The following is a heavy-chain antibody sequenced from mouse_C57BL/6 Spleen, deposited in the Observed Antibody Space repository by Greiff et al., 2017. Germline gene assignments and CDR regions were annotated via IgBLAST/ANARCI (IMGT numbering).Heavy chain of an antibody. CDR3: AKNYYGSSYDAMDY. CDR2: IYPGDGDT. CDR1: GYAFSSSW. D-gene: IGHD1-1*01. J-gene: IGHJ4*01. Sequence: QVQLQQSGPELVKPGASVKISCKASGYAFSSSWMNWVKQRPGKGLEWIGRIYPGDGDTNYNGKFKGKATLTADKSSSTAYMQLSSRTAEDSAVYFCAKNYYGSSYDAMDYWGQGTSVTVSS. V-gene: IGHV1-82*01.